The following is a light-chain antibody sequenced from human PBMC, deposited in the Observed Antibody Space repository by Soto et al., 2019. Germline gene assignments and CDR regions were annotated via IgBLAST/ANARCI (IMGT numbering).Light chain of an antibody. Sequence: QSVLTQPPSASGTPGQRVVISCSGSRFNIGGNIVNWYQHLPGTAPRLLIYSNSQRPSGVPDRFSGSKSGTSASLAISGLESDVEADYYCAVWDDSLNGVQFGGGTKRAV. CDR1: RFNIGGNI. CDR3: AVWDDSLNGVQ. V-gene: IGLV1-44*01. J-gene: IGLJ2*01. CDR2: SNS.